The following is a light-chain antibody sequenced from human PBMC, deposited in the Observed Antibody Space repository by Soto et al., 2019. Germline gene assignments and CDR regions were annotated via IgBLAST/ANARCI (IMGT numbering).Light chain of an antibody. CDR2: DVN. V-gene: IGLV2-14*03. CDR1: SSDVGAYEH. Sequence: QSALTQPASVSGSPGQSVTISCTGASSDVGAYEHVSCYQQHPGRAPKLILYDVNNRPSGVSNHFSGSKSGNTASLVISGLQAKDEADYYCTSYSTTNILVCGYGTKVTVL. CDR3: TSYSTTNILV. J-gene: IGLJ1*01.